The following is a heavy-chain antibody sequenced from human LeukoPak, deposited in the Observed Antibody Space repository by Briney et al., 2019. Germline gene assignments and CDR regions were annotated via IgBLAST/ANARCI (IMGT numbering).Heavy chain of an antibody. CDR3: ANFQTVGVKPFEH. D-gene: IGHD1-26*01. Sequence: GGSLRLSCAGPGFTFSTDGMNWVRQAPGKGLEWVSSISPDSTFIPQADSVKGRFTISRDNAKNSLYLQMESLRVEDTAVYYCANFQTVGVKPFEHWGQGTLVTVSS. CDR1: GFTFSTDG. J-gene: IGHJ5*02. CDR2: ISPDSTFI. V-gene: IGHV3-21*01.